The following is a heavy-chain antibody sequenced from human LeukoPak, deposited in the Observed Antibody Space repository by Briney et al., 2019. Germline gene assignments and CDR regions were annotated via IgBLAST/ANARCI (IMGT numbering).Heavy chain of an antibody. CDR2: ISGSGGST. CDR1: GFTFSSYA. J-gene: IGHJ4*02. V-gene: IGHV3-23*01. D-gene: IGHD5-18*01. Sequence: GGSLRLSCAASGFTFSSYAMSWVRQAPGKGLEWVSAISGSGGSTYYADSVKGRFTISRDNSENTLYLQMNSLRAEDTAVYYCASGAGYSYGSYWGQGTLVTVSS. CDR3: ASGAGYSYGSY.